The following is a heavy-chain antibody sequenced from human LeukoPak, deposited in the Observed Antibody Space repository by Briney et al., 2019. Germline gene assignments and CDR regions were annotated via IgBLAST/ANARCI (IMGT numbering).Heavy chain of an antibody. J-gene: IGHJ5*02. CDR3: ARVDSSGWYTNWFDP. CDR1: GGSLSSYY. V-gene: IGHV4-59*01. Sequence: SETLSLTCTASGGSLSSYYWSWIRQPPGKGLEWIGYIYYSGSTNYNPSLKSRVTISVDTSKNQFSLKLSSVTAADTAVYYCARVDSSGWYTNWFDPWGQGTLVTVSS. D-gene: IGHD6-19*01. CDR2: IYYSGST.